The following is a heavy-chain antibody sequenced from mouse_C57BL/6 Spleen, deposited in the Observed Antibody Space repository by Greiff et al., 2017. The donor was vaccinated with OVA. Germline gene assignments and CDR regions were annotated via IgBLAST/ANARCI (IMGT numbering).Heavy chain of an antibody. CDR1: GFNIKDDY. Sequence: VHVKQSGAELVRPGASVKLSCTASGFNIKDDYMHWVKQRPEQGLEWIGWIDPENGDTEYASKFQGKATITADTSSNTAYLQLSSLTSEDTAVYYCTRGYLDYWGQGTTLTVSS. CDR2: IDPENGDT. V-gene: IGHV14-4*01. CDR3: TRGYLDY. J-gene: IGHJ2*01.